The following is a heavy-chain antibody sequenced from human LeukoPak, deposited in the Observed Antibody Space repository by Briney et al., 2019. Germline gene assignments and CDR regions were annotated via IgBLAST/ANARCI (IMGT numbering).Heavy chain of an antibody. Sequence: PSETLSLTCTVGGGSISSGSYCWSWIRRPAGKGLEWIGRIYTSGSTNYNPSLKSRVTISVDTYKNQFSLTLSSVTAADTAVYYCARGGAVAGYGMDVWGQGTTVTVSS. V-gene: IGHV4-61*02. CDR1: GGSISSGSYC. D-gene: IGHD6-19*01. CDR3: ARGGAVAGYGMDV. CDR2: IYTSGST. J-gene: IGHJ6*02.